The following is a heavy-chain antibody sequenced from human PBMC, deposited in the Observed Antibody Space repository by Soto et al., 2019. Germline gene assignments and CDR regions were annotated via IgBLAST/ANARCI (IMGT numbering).Heavy chain of an antibody. CDR2: IKGDGSEK. J-gene: IGHJ4*02. D-gene: IGHD3-3*01. Sequence: PGGSLRLSCAASGFTFSTFWMSWVRQAPGKGLEWVAHIKGDGSEKYYVDSVKGRFTISRDKSGNMIYLQMNSLTAGDTAVYYCAKTQSFNGYYTGSDSWGQGTRVTVSS. V-gene: IGHV3-7*03. CDR1: GFTFSTFW. CDR3: AKTQSFNGYYTGSDS.